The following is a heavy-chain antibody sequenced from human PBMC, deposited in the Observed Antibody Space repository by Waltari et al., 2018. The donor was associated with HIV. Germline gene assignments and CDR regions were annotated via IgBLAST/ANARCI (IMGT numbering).Heavy chain of an antibody. CDR1: GRSISGAYY. V-gene: IGHV4-38-2*01. D-gene: IGHD3-22*01. J-gene: IGHJ3*02. CDR2: IHHSGRT. CDR3: ARVRITLIVAGPFDM. Sequence: HVQLQESGPGLVKPSETLSLTCVVSGRSISGAYYWGWIRQSPGKGLEWIGSIHHSGRTYHNPSLKSRVTISVDASKSQFSLKLTSATAADTAIYYCARVRITLIVAGPFDMWGQGTLVTVSS.